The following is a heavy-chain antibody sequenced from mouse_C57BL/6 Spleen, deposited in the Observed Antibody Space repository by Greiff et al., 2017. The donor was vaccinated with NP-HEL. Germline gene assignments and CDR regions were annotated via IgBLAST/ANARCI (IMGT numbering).Heavy chain of an antibody. CDR2: IYPRSGNT. CDR3: ARRDYGSSIDD. CDR1: GYTFTSYG. V-gene: IGHV1-81*01. J-gene: IGHJ2*01. Sequence: QVQLKQSGAELARPGASVKLSCKASGYTFTSYGISWVKQRTGQGLEWIGEIYPRSGNTYYTEKFKGQATLTADKSSSTAYMELRSLTSDDSAVYFCARRDYGSSIDDWGQGTTLTVSS. D-gene: IGHD1-1*01.